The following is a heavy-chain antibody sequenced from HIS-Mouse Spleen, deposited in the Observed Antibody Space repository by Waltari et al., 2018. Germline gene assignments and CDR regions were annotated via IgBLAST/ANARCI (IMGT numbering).Heavy chain of an antibody. CDR2: INHSGST. D-gene: IGHD2-15*01. J-gene: IGHJ4*02. CDR1: GGSFSGYY. V-gene: IGHV4-34*01. CDR3: ARGRCSGGSCYYFDY. Sequence: QVQLQQWGAGLLKPSETLSLTCAVYGGSFSGYYWSWIRQPPGKGLEWIGEINHSGSTNYNPSLKSRVTISVDTSKNQFSLKLSSVTAADTAVYYCARGRCSGGSCYYFDYWGQGTLVTVSS.